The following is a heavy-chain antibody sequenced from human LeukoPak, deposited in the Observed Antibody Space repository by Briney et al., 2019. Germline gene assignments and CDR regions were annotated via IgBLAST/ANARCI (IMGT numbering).Heavy chain of an antibody. J-gene: IGHJ4*02. CDR3: ARALTMVRGVISY. V-gene: IGHV1-2*02. D-gene: IGHD3-10*01. Sequence: APVKVSCKASGYTFTGYYMHWVRQAPGQGLEWMGWINPNSGGTNYAQKFQGRVTMTRDTSISTAYMELSRLRSDDTAVYYCARALTMVRGVISYWGQGTLVTVSS. CDR1: GYTFTGYY. CDR2: INPNSGGT.